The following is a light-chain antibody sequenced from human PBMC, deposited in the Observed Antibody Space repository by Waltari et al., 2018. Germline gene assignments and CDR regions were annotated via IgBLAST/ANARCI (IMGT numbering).Light chain of an antibody. CDR2: DAS. J-gene: IGKJ1*01. V-gene: IGKV3-20*01. Sequence: EIVLTQSPGTLSLSPGERATLSCRASQSVGRSLTWYQQRHGQAPMLLIYDASTRATGIPDRFSGGGSGTDFSLTISRLEPEDFAVYYCQMYVRLPATFGQGTKVEI. CDR1: QSVGRS. CDR3: QMYVRLPAT.